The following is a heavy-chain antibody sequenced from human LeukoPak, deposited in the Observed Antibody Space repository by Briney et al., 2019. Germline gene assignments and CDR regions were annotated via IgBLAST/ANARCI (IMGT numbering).Heavy chain of an antibody. J-gene: IGHJ5*02. Sequence: GASVKVSCKASGYTFTSYGISWVRQAPGQGLEWMGWISAYNGHTNYAQKLQGRVTMTTDTSTSTAYMELRSLRSDDTAVYYCARVLPPDIVVVPAAEGWFDPWGQGTLVTVSS. CDR2: ISAYNGHT. CDR3: ARVLPPDIVVVPAAEGWFDP. CDR1: GYTFTSYG. D-gene: IGHD2-2*01. V-gene: IGHV1-18*01.